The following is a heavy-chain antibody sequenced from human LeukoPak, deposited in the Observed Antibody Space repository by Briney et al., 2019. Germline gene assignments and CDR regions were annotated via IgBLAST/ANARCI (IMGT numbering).Heavy chain of an antibody. CDR3: ARASVVPAAMNAHNWFDP. V-gene: IGHV1-2*02. CDR2: INHDSGGT. D-gene: IGHD2-2*01. CDR1: GYTFTGYY. Sequence: ASVKVSCKASGYTFTGYYMHWVRQAPGQELEWMGCINHDSGGTNYALKFQGRVTMTRDTSISTAYMELSRLRSDDTAVYYCARASVVPAAMNAHNWFDPWGQGTLVTVSS. J-gene: IGHJ5*02.